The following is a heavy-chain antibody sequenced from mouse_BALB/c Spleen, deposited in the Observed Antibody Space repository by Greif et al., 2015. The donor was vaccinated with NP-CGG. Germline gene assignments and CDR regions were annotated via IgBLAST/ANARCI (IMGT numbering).Heavy chain of an antibody. CDR3: ARGATAMYYFDY. V-gene: IGHV2-2*02. CDR1: GFSLTSYG. Sequence: QVQLQQPGPGLVQPSQSLSITCTVSGFSLTSYGVHWVRQSPGKGLEWLGVIWGGGSTDYNAAFISRLSISKDNSKSQVFFKMNSLQANDTAIYYCARGATAMYYFDYWGQGTTLTVSS. D-gene: IGHD1-2*01. J-gene: IGHJ2*01. CDR2: IWGGGST.